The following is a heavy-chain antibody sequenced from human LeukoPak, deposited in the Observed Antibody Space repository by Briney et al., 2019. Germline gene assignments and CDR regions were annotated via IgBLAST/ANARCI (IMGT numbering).Heavy chain of an antibody. V-gene: IGHV4-39*01. CDR1: GGSTSSSSFY. Sequence: PSETLSLTCTVSGGSTSSSSFYWGWIRQPPGKGLEWIGTIYSSGSTDYNPSLKSRVTISVDTSKNQFSLKLSSVTAADTAVYYCARGITIIRGAPDADYFQHWGQGTLVTVSS. CDR3: ARGITIIRGAPDADYFQH. D-gene: IGHD3-10*01. J-gene: IGHJ1*01. CDR2: IYSSGST.